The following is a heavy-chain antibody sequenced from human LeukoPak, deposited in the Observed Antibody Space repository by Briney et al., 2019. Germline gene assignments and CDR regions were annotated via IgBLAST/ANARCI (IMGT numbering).Heavy chain of an antibody. CDR2: IRYDGSNK. CDR1: GFTFSSYG. Sequence: GGSLRLSCAASGFTFSSYGMHWVRQAPGKGLEWVAFIRYDGSNKYYADSVKGRFTISRDNSKNTLYLQMNSLRAEDTAVYYCAKDLAAGTTGGVWFDPWGQGTLVTVSS. J-gene: IGHJ5*02. CDR3: AKDLAAGTTGGVWFDP. D-gene: IGHD1-7*01. V-gene: IGHV3-30*02.